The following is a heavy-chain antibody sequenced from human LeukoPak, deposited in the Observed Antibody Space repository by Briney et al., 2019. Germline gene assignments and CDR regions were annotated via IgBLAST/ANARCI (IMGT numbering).Heavy chain of an antibody. J-gene: IGHJ3*02. Sequence: ETLSLTCTVSGGSISSSSYYWGWIRQPPGKGLEWIGSIYYSGSTYYNPSLKSRVTISVDTSKNQFSLKLSSVTAADTAVYYCARQRVLRFLEWLTRAFDIWGQGIMVTVSS. CDR3: ARQRVLRFLEWLTRAFDI. D-gene: IGHD3-3*01. V-gene: IGHV4-39*01. CDR1: GGSISSSSYY. CDR2: IYYSGST.